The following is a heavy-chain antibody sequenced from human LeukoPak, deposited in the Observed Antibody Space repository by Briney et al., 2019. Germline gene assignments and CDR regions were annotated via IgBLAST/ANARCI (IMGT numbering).Heavy chain of an antibody. CDR3: ARVQQQLPKLGAFDI. V-gene: IGHV1-2*04. D-gene: IGHD6-13*01. Sequence: ASVTVSCKASGYTFTGYYMHWVRQAPGQGLEWMGWINPNSGGTNYAQKFQGWVTMTRATSISTSYMELSRLRSDDTAVYYCARVQQQLPKLGAFDIWGQGTMVTVSS. CDR2: INPNSGGT. CDR1: GYTFTGYY. J-gene: IGHJ3*02.